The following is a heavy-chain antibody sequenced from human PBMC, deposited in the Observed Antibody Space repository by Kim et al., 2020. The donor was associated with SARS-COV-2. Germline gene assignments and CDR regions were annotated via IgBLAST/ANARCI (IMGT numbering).Heavy chain of an antibody. CDR1: GFTFSSYW. Sequence: GGSLRLSCAASGFTFSSYWMSWVRQAPGKGLEWVANIKQDGSEKYYVDSVKGRFTISRDNAKNPLYLQMNSLRAEDTAVYYCASYSSGWSQFFDYWGQGTLVTVSS. CDR3: ASYSSGWSQFFDY. D-gene: IGHD6-19*01. J-gene: IGHJ4*02. CDR2: IKQDGSEK. V-gene: IGHV3-7*01.